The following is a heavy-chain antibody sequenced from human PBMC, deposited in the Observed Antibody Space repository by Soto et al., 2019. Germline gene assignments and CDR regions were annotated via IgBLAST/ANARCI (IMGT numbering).Heavy chain of an antibody. J-gene: IGHJ2*01. D-gene: IGHD3-16*02. V-gene: IGHV1-18*01. CDR3: ARGRGLDYDDIGGSYRYTGGWYFDL. Sequence: QVQLVQSGAEVKKPGASVKVSCKASGYTFTSYGISWVRQAPGQGLEWMGWISAYNGNTNYAQKLRDRVTMTTDTGTITAYRELTSMRSDDTVVNYCARGRGLDYDDIGGSYRYTGGWYFDLWGRGTLVTVSS. CDR2: ISAYNGNT. CDR1: GYTFTSYG.